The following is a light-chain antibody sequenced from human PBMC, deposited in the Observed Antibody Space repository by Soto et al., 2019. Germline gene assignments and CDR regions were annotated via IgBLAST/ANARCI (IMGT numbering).Light chain of an antibody. V-gene: IGLV2-14*01. CDR3: CSYTTSNTRQIV. J-gene: IGLJ1*01. CDR1: NSDVVGYNY. CDR2: DVS. Sequence: QSVLTQPASVSGSPGQSITISCPGNNSDVVGYNYVSWYQQHPGKAPKFMIYDVSNRPLGVSNRFSGSKSGNTASLTISGLQAEDEADYYCCSYTTSNTRQIVFGTGTKVTVL.